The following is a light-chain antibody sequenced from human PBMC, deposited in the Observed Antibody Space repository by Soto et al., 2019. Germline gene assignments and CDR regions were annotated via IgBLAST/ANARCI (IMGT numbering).Light chain of an antibody. J-gene: IGLJ1*01. CDR3: QSYDSSLSGYV. Sequence: QPVLTQPPSVSGAPGQRVTISCTGSSSNIGACYDVHWYQQLPGTAPKLLIYGNSNRPSGVPDRFSGSKSGTSASLAITGLQAEDEADYYCQSYDSSLSGYVFGTGTKVTVL. CDR2: GNS. CDR1: SSNIGACYD. V-gene: IGLV1-40*01.